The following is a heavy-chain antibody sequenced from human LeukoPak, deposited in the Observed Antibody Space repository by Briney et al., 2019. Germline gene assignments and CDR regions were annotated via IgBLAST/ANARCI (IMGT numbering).Heavy chain of an antibody. D-gene: IGHD6-6*01. CDR2: ISWNSGSI. V-gene: IGHV3-9*01. CDR3: AREGIAARPDPQDY. Sequence: PGGSLRLSCAASGFTFDDYAMHWVRQAPGKGLEWVSGISWNSGSIGYADSVKGRFTISRDNAKNSLYLQMNSLRAEDTALYYCAREGIAARPDPQDYWGQGTLVTVSS. J-gene: IGHJ4*02. CDR1: GFTFDDYA.